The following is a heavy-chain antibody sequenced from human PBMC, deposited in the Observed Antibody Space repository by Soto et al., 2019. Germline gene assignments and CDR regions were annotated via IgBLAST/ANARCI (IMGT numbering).Heavy chain of an antibody. J-gene: IGHJ6*02. D-gene: IGHD2-21*02. CDR2: ISSRGDT. CDR1: GFSFSTYS. V-gene: IGHV3-21*01. CDR3: AREETAWPLAYGLDV. Sequence: GGSLRLSCAASGFSFSTYSMNWVRQAPGKGLEWVSSISSRGDTYYADSVKGRFTISRDNAKNSVSLHMDSLRAEDAAVYYCAREETAWPLAYGLDVWGQGTTVTVSS.